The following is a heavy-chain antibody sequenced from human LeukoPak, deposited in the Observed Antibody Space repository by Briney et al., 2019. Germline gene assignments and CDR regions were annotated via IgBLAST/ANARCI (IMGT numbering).Heavy chain of an antibody. V-gene: IGHV4-34*01. J-gene: IGHJ4*02. Sequence: SETLSLTCAVYGGSFSGYYWSWIRQPPGKGLEWIGEINHSGSTNYNPSLKSRVTISVDTSKNQFSLKLSSVTAADTAVYYCARGYYGSSGYYGSFGYWGQGTLVTVSS. CDR2: INHSGST. CDR1: GGSFSGYY. CDR3: ARGYYGSSGYYGSFGY. D-gene: IGHD3-22*01.